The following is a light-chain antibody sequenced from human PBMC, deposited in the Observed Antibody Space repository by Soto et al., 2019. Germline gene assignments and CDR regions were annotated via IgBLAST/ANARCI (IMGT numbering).Light chain of an antibody. CDR1: QTIGTY. J-gene: IGKJ1*01. CDR2: DAS. V-gene: IGKV1-39*01. CDR3: QQSYNSPLM. Sequence: IEVTQSTSSLLGSLGDRETITCRASQTIGTYVNWYRQKSGAAPELLIYDASTLQSGVPSRFRGGASGTDFTLSISSLQIDDVATYDFQQSYNSPLMFGQANKVDIK.